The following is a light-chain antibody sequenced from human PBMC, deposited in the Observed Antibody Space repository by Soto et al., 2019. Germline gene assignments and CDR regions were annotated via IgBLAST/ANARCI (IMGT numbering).Light chain of an antibody. CDR2: GAK. CDR3: QQCHAPPLT. V-gene: IGKV4-1*01. J-gene: IGKJ5*01. CDR1: QSVLYSCSNKNY. Sequence: IERAQCPYALAVALGARATISGKSSQSVLYSCSNKNYLAWYQQKPGKAPNLLIFGAKTLQSGVPSRFSGSGYGTAFTLTLPTLQPEDVAIYYCQQCHAPPLTFGQGTRLEIK.